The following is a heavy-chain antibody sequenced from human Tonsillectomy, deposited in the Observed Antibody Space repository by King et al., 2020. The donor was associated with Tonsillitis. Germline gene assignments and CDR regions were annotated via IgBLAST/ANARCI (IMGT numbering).Heavy chain of an antibody. CDR1: GGSFSGYY. J-gene: IGHJ6*03. Sequence: QVQLQQWGAGLLKPSETLSLTCAGYGGSFSGYYWTMIRQTPGKGLGWIGEINHNEITTFKPSLKSRGTRSVDTSKNQFSLKLGSVTAACRAVYYGARAFVGFTSPVVYSYYMDVWGKGTTVIVSS. V-gene: IGHV4-34*01. D-gene: IGHD2-2*01. CDR3: ARAFVGFTSPVVYSYYMDV. CDR2: INHNEIT.